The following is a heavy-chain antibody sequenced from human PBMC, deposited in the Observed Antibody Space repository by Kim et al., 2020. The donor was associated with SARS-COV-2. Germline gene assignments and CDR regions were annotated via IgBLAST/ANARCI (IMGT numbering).Heavy chain of an antibody. CDR3: ARHIGNNWFDP. J-gene: IGHJ5*02. V-gene: IGHV3-11*01. D-gene: IGHD5-12*01. Sequence: GGSLRLSCAASGFTFSDYYMSWIRQAPGKGLEWVSYISGSDSATYYADSVKGRFTISRDNAKKSLYLQMNSLRAEDTALYYCARHIGNNWFDPWGQGTL. CDR1: GFTFSDYY. CDR2: ISGSDSAT.